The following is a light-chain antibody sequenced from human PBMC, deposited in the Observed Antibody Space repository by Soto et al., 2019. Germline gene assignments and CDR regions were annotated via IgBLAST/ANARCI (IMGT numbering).Light chain of an antibody. CDR2: ATS. CDR3: QQYGDWPLT. J-gene: IGKJ4*01. Sequence: EIVLTQSPATLSVSPGDRATLSCRASQSVGNNFAWYQQKPGQAPRLLIFATSTRATGVPARFSGSGSGTESTLTISSLQSEDFAVYYCQQYGDWPLTFGGGAKVEIE. V-gene: IGKV3-15*01. CDR1: QSVGNN.